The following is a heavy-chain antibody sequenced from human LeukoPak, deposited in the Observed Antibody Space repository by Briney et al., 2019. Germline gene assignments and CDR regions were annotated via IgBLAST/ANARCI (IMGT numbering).Heavy chain of an antibody. V-gene: IGHV3-7*03. D-gene: IGHD3-16*01. CDR2: INHNGDVN. Sequence: SGGSLRLSCEASGFTFSSYWMSWVRQAPGKGLEWVASINHNGDVNYYVDSVKGRFTISRDNAKNSLYLQMSNLRAEDTAVYFCARGGGLDVWGQGATVTVSS. CDR3: ARGGGLDV. CDR1: GFTFSSYW. J-gene: IGHJ6*02.